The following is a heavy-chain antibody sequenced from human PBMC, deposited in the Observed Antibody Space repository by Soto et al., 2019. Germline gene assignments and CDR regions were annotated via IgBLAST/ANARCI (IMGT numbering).Heavy chain of an antibody. D-gene: IGHD3-10*01. Sequence: GGSLRLSCAASGFTFSSYAMSWVRQAPGKGLEWVSAISGSGGSTYYADSVKGRFTISRDNSKNTLYLQMNSLRAEDTAVYYCAKATNRWFGELYYFDYWGQGTLVTVSS. CDR1: GFTFSSYA. CDR3: AKATNRWFGELYYFDY. V-gene: IGHV3-23*01. CDR2: ISGSGGST. J-gene: IGHJ4*02.